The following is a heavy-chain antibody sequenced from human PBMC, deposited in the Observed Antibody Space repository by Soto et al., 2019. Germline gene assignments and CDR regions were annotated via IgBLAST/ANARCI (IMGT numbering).Heavy chain of an antibody. V-gene: IGHV1-2*02. CDR3: ARGLLVNGTKVWYDWFDP. Sequence: ASVNVSCKASGYTFTGYYMHWVRQAPGQGLEWMGWINPNSGGTNYAQKFQGRVNMTRDTSISTAYMELSRLRSDDTAMYYCARGLLVNGTKVWYDWFDPWGQGTLVTVSS. CDR2: INPNSGGT. J-gene: IGHJ5*02. CDR1: GYTFTGYY. D-gene: IGHD1-7*01.